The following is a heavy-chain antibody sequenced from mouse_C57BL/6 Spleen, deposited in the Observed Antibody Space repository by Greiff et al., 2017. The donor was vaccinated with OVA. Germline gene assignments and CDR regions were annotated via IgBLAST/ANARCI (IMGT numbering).Heavy chain of an antibody. J-gene: IGHJ2*01. V-gene: IGHV1-39*01. CDR2: INPNYGTT. D-gene: IGHD1-1*01. CDR3: ASLLYYGSSYGYFDY. Sequence: VQLQQSGPELVKPGASVKISCKASGYSFTDYNMNWVKQSNGKSLEWIGVINPNYGTTSYNQKFKGKATLTVDQSSSPAYMQLNSLTSEDSAVYYCASLLYYGSSYGYFDYWGQGTTLTVSS. CDR1: GYSFTDYN.